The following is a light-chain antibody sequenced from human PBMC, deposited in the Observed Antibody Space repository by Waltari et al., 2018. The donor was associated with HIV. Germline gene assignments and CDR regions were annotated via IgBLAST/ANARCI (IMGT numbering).Light chain of an antibody. CDR2: GAS. CDR3: QQSYSPPLT. Sequence: EIVMTQSPGTLSVSPGERASLSCRASQTVSNKIAWYQQRPGQVPRLLIYGASTRATGVPARFSGSGFGTDFTLTISSLQAEDVAVYYCQQSYSPPLTFGGGTKVEIK. CDR1: QTVSNK. V-gene: IGKV3-15*01. J-gene: IGKJ4*01.